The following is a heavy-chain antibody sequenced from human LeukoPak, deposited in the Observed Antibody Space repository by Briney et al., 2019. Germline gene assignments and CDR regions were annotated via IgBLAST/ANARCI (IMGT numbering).Heavy chain of an antibody. J-gene: IGHJ4*02. V-gene: IGHV4-38-2*02. CDR3: ARPISSSWLYYFDY. CDR1: GYSISSGYC. D-gene: IGHD6-13*01. Sequence: SETLSLTCTVSGYSISSGYCWGWIRQPPGKGLEWIGTIYHDGRTYFNPSLKSRVTISLDTSKNQFPLKLSSVTAADTAVYYCARPISSSWLYYFDYWGQGTLVTVSS. CDR2: IYHDGRT.